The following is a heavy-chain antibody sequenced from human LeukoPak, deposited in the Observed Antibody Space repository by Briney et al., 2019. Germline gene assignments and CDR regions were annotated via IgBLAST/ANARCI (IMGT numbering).Heavy chain of an antibody. J-gene: IGHJ4*02. CDR1: AFTFSSHA. CDR3: VYYDSRGYYYGRLRY. Sequence: GGSLRLSCVASAFTFSSHAMSWVRQTPGKGLEWVSGISADGVRIHYVDSVKGRFTISRDNSKNTLYLHMNSLRAEDTAVYFCVYYDSRGYYYGRLRYWGQGTPVTVSS. CDR2: ISADGVRI. V-gene: IGHV3-23*01. D-gene: IGHD3-22*01.